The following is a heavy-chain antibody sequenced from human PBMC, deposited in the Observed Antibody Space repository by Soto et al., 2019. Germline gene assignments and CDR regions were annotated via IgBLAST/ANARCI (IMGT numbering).Heavy chain of an antibody. V-gene: IGHV3-23*01. Sequence: EVQLLESGGGLVQPGGSLRLSCATSGFTFTNYAMSWVCQARGKGLEWVSVISGSGRRTYYADSVKGRFTISRDNSKNTLYLHMSTLRDKDAAVYFCPKAIGGWIDLYYFDYRGQGTLVTVSS. CDR3: PKAIGGWIDLYYFDY. CDR1: GFTFTNYA. D-gene: IGHD6-19*01. CDR2: ISGSGRRT. J-gene: IGHJ4*02.